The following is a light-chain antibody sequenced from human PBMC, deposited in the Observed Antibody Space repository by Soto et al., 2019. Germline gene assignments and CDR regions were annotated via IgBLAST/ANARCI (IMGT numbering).Light chain of an antibody. V-gene: IGKV1-5*01. Sequence: DIQMTQSPSTLSASVGDRVTITCRASQSISSWLAWYQQKPGKATKLLIYDASSLESGVPSRFSGSRSGTEFTLTSSSLQPDDFATYYCQQYNSPYTFGPGTKLEIK. CDR3: QQYNSPYT. CDR2: DAS. J-gene: IGKJ2*01. CDR1: QSISSW.